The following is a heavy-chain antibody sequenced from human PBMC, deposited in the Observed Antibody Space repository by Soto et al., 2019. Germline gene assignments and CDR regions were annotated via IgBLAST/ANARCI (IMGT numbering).Heavy chain of an antibody. V-gene: IGHV3-9*01. CDR2: ISWNSGSI. J-gene: IGHJ3*02. Sequence: EVQLVESGGGLVQPGRSLRLSCAASGFTFDDYAMHWVRQAPGKGLEWVSGISWNSGSIGYADSVKGRFTISRDNAKNSLYLQMNSLRAEDTALYYCAKDTVTTRWLASDAFAIWGQGTMVTVSS. D-gene: IGHD4-17*01. CDR3: AKDTVTTRWLASDAFAI. CDR1: GFTFDDYA.